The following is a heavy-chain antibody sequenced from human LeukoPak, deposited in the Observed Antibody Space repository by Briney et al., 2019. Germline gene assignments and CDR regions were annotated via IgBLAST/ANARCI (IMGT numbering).Heavy chain of an antibody. D-gene: IGHD5-12*01. CDR1: GFTFSSYS. J-gene: IGHJ4*02. CDR2: ITSSSSYI. V-gene: IGHV3-21*01. Sequence: GGSLRLSCAASGFTFSSYSMKWVRQAPGKGLEWVSSITSSSSYIYYADSVKGRFTISRDNAKNSLYLQMNSLRAEDTAVYYCARAPETKSGYVFFDDWGQGTLVTVSS. CDR3: ARAPETKSGYVFFDD.